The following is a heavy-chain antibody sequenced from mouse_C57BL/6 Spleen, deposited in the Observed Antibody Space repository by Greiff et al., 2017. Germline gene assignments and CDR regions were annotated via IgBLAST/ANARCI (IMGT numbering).Heavy chain of an antibody. V-gene: IGHV1-26*01. J-gene: IGHJ3*01. D-gene: IGHD2-4*01. CDR3: AREGYDYDPWFAY. CDR2: INPNNGGT. CDR1: GYTFTDYY. Sequence: VQLQQSGPELVKPGASVKISCKASGYTFTDYYMNWVKQSHGKSLEWIGDINPNNGGTSYNQKFKGKATLTVDKSSSTAYMELRSLTSEDSAVYYCAREGYDYDPWFAYWGQGTLVTVSA.